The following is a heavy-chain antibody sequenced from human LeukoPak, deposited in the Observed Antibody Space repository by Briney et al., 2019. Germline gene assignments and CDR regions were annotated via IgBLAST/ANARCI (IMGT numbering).Heavy chain of an antibody. CDR3: ARDGRSGNFDK. CDR1: GFTFSSND. Sequence: PGGSLRLSCAASGFTFSSNDMHWVRQAPGKGLEWVSAIGTAGDTYYPGSVKGRFTISRDTAKNTLYLQMNSLRAEDTAVYYCARDGRSGNFDKWGQGTLVSVSS. J-gene: IGHJ4*02. CDR2: IGTAGDT. V-gene: IGHV3-13*04. D-gene: IGHD1-26*01.